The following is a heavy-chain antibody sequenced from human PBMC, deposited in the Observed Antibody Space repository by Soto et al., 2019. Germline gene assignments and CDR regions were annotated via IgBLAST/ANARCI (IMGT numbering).Heavy chain of an antibody. CDR3: ARDRNIVATIYNYYGMDV. D-gene: IGHD5-12*01. CDR2: IIPIFGTA. V-gene: IGHV1-69*13. J-gene: IGHJ6*04. CDR1: GGTFSSYA. Sequence: ASVKVSCKASGGTFSSYAISWVRQAPGQGLEWMGGIIPIFGTANYAQKFQGRVTITADESTSTAYMELSSLRSEDTAVYYCARDRNIVATIYNYYGMDVWGKGTTVTVS.